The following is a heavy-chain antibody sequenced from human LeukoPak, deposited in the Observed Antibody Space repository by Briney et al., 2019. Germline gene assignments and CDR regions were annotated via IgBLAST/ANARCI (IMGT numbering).Heavy chain of an antibody. D-gene: IGHD3-3*01. CDR2: IYYTGGT. J-gene: IGHJ4*02. Sequence: SQTLSLTCTVSGASISSGGYFWSWIRQLPGKGLEWIGYIYYTGGTFYNPSLKSRVTISIDTSKNQISLKLSSVTAADTAVYYCASWTYYDFWSGYSHPYYFDYWGQGTLVTVSS. CDR1: GASISSGGYF. V-gene: IGHV4-31*03. CDR3: ASWTYYDFWSGYSHPYYFDY.